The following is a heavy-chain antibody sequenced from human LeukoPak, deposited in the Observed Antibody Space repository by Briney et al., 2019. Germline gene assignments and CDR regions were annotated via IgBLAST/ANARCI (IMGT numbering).Heavy chain of an antibody. CDR2: IYWDDDT. J-gene: IGHJ4*02. D-gene: IGHD5-12*01. CDR3: AHRLRGYSSYATGVFDY. V-gene: IGHV2-5*02. CDR1: GFSLSTGAVG. Sequence: SGPTLVKPTQTLTLTCTCSGFSLSTGAVGVGWIRQPPGKALEWLALIYWDDDTRYSPSLRSRLTITKDTSKNQVVLTMTNMDPVDTATYYCAHRLRGYSSYATGVFDYWGQGTLVTVSS.